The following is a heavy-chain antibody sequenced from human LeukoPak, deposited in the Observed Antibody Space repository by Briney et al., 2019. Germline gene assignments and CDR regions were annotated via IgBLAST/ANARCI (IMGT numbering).Heavy chain of an antibody. Sequence: SETLSLTCSVSGDSISYFYWSWIRQAAGKGLEWIGRISTGGTTDYNTSLKSRVTMSVDTSKNQLSLKVISVTAADTAVYYCARGPRYFDWLLNWFDPWGQGTLVTVSS. D-gene: IGHD3-9*01. CDR3: ARGPRYFDWLLNWFDP. V-gene: IGHV4-4*07. CDR1: GDSISYFY. J-gene: IGHJ5*02. CDR2: ISTGGTT.